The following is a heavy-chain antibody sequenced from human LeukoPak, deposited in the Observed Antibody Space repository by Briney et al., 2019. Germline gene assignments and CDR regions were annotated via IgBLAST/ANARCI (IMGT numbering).Heavy chain of an antibody. CDR3: TRDFRYVAFDI. V-gene: IGHV3-74*01. J-gene: IGHJ3*02. CDR2: IEGDGSRT. Sequence: PGGSLRLSCAASGFTLGDFWVFWVRQAPGKGLECVSRIEGDGSRTKTADSVKGRFTISRDNAKNTVYLQMNSLRVEDTAVYYCTRDFRYVAFDIWGQGTMVTVSS. CDR1: GFTLGDFW. D-gene: IGHD2-2*01.